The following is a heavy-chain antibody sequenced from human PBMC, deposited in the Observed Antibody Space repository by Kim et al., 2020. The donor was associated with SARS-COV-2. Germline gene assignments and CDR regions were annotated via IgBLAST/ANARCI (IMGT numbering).Heavy chain of an antibody. Sequence: GGSLRLSCVSSGFTFSIYAMGWVRQAPGKGLEWVSAITGSGGTTYYADSVRGRFTISRDNSKNTLYLQMSSLRADDTAVSYCAKKYTRSYYYYFGMAVWG. CDR3: AKKYTRSYYYYFGMAV. V-gene: IGHV3-23*01. D-gene: IGHD2-2*01. CDR2: ITGSGGTT. J-gene: IGHJ6*01. CDR1: GFTFSIYA.